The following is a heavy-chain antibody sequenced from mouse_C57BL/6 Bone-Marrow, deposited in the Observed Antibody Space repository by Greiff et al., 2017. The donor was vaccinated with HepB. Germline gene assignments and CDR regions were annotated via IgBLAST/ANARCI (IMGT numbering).Heavy chain of an antibody. D-gene: IGHD1-1*01. J-gene: IGHJ1*03. V-gene: IGHV1-69*01. CDR1: GYTFTSYW. CDR2: IDPSDSYT. Sequence: QVQLQQPGAELVMPGASVKLSCKASGYTFTSYWMHWVKQRPGQGLEWIGEIDPSDSYTNYNQKFKGKSTLTVDKSSSTAYMQLSSLTSEDSAVYYCARFYYYGSSLFDVWGKGTTVTVSS. CDR3: ARFYYYGSSLFDV.